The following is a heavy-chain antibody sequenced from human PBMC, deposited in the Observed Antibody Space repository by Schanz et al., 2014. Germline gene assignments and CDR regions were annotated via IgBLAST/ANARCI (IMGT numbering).Heavy chain of an antibody. V-gene: IGHV3-7*01. D-gene: IGHD3-10*01. Sequence: EVQLVESGGGLVQPGGSLRLSCAASEFTFNTYCMSWVRQAPGKGLEWVASINQDGYDKHYVDSVEGRFTISRDNAKKSLYLQMNALRADDTAIYYCARVEGSSGSASSYRALNVWGQGTTVTVSS. CDR2: INQDGYDK. CDR3: ARVEGSSGSASSYRALNV. J-gene: IGHJ3*01. CDR1: EFTFNTYC.